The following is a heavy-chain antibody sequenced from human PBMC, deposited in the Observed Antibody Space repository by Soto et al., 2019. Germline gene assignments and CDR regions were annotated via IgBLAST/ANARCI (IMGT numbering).Heavy chain of an antibody. CDR3: ARVRLLGSGYYGMDV. V-gene: IGHV4-59*01. CDR1: GGSISSYY. Sequence: ETLSLTCTVSGGSISSYYWSWIRQPPGKGLEWIGYMYYSGSTNYNPSLKSRVTISVDTSKNQFSLKLSSVTAADTAVYYCARVRLLGSGYYGMDVWGQGTTVTVSS. D-gene: IGHD2-15*01. J-gene: IGHJ6*02. CDR2: MYYSGST.